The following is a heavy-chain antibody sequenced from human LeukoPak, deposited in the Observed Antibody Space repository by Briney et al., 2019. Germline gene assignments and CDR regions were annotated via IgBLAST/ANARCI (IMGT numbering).Heavy chain of an antibody. Sequence: SETLSHTCTVSGGSISSYYWSWIRQPAGKGLEWIVRIYTSGSTNYNPSLKSRATMSVDTSKNQFSLKLSSVAAADTAVYYCARDRARYCSGGSCYMLDYWGQGTLVTVSS. CDR3: ARDRARYCSGGSCYMLDY. V-gene: IGHV4-4*07. CDR2: IYTSGST. D-gene: IGHD2-15*01. CDR1: GGSISSYY. J-gene: IGHJ4*02.